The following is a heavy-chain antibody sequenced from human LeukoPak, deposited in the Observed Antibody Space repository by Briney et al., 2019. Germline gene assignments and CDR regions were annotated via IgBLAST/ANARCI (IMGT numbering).Heavy chain of an antibody. CDR2: IYPGDSDT. CDR1: RYSFNSYW. CDR3: ARRFTAAAGTAFDH. J-gene: IGHJ4*02. Sequence: GESLKISCKGSRYSFNSYWIGWVRQMPGKGLEWMGIIYPGDSDTTYSPSFQGQVTISADKSIGTAYLQWSSLKASDIAMYYCARRFTAAAGTAFDHWGQGTLVTVSS. V-gene: IGHV5-51*01. D-gene: IGHD6-13*01.